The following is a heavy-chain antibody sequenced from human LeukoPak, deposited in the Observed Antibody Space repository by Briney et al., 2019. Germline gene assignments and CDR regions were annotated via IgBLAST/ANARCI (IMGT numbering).Heavy chain of an antibody. J-gene: IGHJ3*02. Sequence: GGSLRLSCAASGFTFSSYAMHCVRQAPGKGLEWVAVISYDGSNKYYADSVKGRFTISRDNSKNTLYLQMNSLRAEDTAVYYCARDRCSSTSCYRHAFDIWGQGTMVTVSS. CDR2: ISYDGSNK. CDR3: ARDRCSSTSCYRHAFDI. CDR1: GFTFSSYA. V-gene: IGHV3-30-3*01. D-gene: IGHD2-2*02.